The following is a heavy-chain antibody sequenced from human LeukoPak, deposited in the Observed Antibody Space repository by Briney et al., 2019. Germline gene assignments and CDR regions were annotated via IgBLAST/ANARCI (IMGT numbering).Heavy chain of an antibody. CDR2: INPNSGGA. CDR1: GYTFTGYY. V-gene: IGHV1-2*02. CDR3: ARSQGGDPHHY. D-gene: IGHD4-17*01. J-gene: IGHJ4*02. Sequence: GASVKVSCKASGYTFTGYYMHWVRQAPGQGLEWMGWINPNSGGANYAQKFQGRVTMTRDTSISTAHMELSRLRSDDTAVYYCARSQGGDPHHYWGQGTLVTVSS.